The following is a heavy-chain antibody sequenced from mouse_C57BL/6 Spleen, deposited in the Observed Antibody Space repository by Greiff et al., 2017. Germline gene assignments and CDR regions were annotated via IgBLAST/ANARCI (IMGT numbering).Heavy chain of an antibody. CDR2: INPDSSTI. CDR1: GIDFSRYW. Sequence: EVKLQESGGGLVQPGGSLKLSCAASGIDFSRYWMSWVRRAPGKGLEWIGEINPDSSTINYAPSLKDKFIISRDNAKNTLYLQMSKVRSEDTALYYCARPEAYYSPWAMDYWGQGTSVTVSS. J-gene: IGHJ4*01. D-gene: IGHD2-12*01. CDR3: ARPEAYYSPWAMDY. V-gene: IGHV4-1*01.